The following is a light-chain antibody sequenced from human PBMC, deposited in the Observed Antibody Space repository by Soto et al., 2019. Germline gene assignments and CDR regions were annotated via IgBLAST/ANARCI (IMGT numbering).Light chain of an antibody. CDR2: EVS. J-gene: IGLJ2*01. Sequence: QSALTQPASVSGSPGQSITISCTGTSSDVGGYISVSWYQQYPGKAPKLMIYEVSDRPSGVSNRFSGSKSGNTASLTISGLQAEDEAAYYCSSYTSSSTLIFGGGTKVTVL. CDR3: SSYTSSSTLI. V-gene: IGLV2-14*01. CDR1: SSDVGGYIS.